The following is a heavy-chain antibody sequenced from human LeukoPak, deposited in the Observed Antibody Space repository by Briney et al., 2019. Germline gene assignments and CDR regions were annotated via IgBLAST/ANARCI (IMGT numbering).Heavy chain of an antibody. CDR1: GYTFTSYG. CDR3: ARGYSSSWYLVGYYLDY. CDR2: ISAYNGNT. V-gene: IGHV1-18*01. D-gene: IGHD6-13*01. Sequence: ASVKVSCKASGYTFTSYGISWVRQAPGQGLEWMGWISAYNGNTNYAQKLQGRVTMTTDTSTSTAYMELRSLRSDDTAVYYCARGYSSSWYLVGYYLDYWGQGTLVTVSS. J-gene: IGHJ4*02.